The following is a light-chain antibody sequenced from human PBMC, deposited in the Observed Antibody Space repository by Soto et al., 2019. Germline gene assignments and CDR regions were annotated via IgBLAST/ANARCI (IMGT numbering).Light chain of an antibody. CDR3: QQSYSTPIT. V-gene: IGKV3D-15*01. CDR1: QSVSRN. Sequence: EIMMTQSPATLSVSPGERATLSCRASQSVSRNLAWYQQKPGQAPRLLIYGASSRATGIPARFSGSGSGTDFTLTISSLQPEDFATYYCQQSYSTPITFGQGTRLEIK. J-gene: IGKJ5*01. CDR2: GAS.